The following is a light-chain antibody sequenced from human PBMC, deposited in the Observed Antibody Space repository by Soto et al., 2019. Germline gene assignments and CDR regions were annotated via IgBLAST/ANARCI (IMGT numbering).Light chain of an antibody. Sequence: DIQMTQSPSSLSASAGDRVNITCQASQDVVNYLNWYQVKPGKAPNLLIYDIHNLETGVPSRFSGSGFGSDFTLTINSLQAEDMATSYCQQYDSLPLTLGGGTKVDIK. V-gene: IGKV1-33*01. CDR2: DIH. CDR1: QDVVNY. J-gene: IGKJ4*01. CDR3: QQYDSLPLT.